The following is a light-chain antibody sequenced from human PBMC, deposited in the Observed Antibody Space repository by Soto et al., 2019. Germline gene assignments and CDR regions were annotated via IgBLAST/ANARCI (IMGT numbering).Light chain of an antibody. CDR1: QSVSSN. CDR3: QRYNNSPT. J-gene: IGKJ4*02. V-gene: IGKV3-15*01. CDR2: GAS. Sequence: EIVMTQSPATLSVSPGERATLSCRASQSVSSNLAWYQQRPRQAPRLLIYGASTRATGIPARFSGSGSGTEYTLTISCLQAEDSAVYYCQRYNNSPTFGGGTKVDIK.